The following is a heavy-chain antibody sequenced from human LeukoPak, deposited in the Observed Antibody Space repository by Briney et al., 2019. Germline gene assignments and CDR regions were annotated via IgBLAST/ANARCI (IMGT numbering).Heavy chain of an antibody. CDR2: IYYSGST. Sequence: WETLTLTCTVSGGSISSISYYCGRSRRPPGQGLVWIGSIYYSGSTYYNPSLKSRVTISVDTSKNQSSLKLSSVTAADTAVYYCARHAGSGQQPFDYWGQGTLVTVSS. CDR3: ARHAGSGQQPFDY. V-gene: IGHV4-39*01. J-gene: IGHJ4*02. CDR1: GGSISSISYY. D-gene: IGHD6-13*01.